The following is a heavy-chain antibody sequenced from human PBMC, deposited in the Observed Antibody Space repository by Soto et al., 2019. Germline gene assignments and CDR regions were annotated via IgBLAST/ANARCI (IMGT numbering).Heavy chain of an antibody. J-gene: IGHJ5*02. CDR1: GYTFTGYY. CDR2: INPNSGGT. V-gene: IGHV1-2*04. CDR3: ARGRRWQDIVLVPAAIQGNCFDP. Sequence: EASVKVSCKASGYTFTGYYMHWVRQAPGQGLEWMGWINPNSGGTNYAQKFQGWVTMTRDTSISTAYMELSRLRSDDTAVYYCARGRRWQDIVLVPAAIQGNCFDPWGQGTLVTV. D-gene: IGHD2-2*02.